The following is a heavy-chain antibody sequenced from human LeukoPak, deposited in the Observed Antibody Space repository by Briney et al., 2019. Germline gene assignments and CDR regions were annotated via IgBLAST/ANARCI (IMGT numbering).Heavy chain of an antibody. D-gene: IGHD3-22*01. CDR3: ARSLPNYYDSSGSHAFDI. J-gene: IGHJ3*02. CDR2: ISSSSSTI. CDR1: GFTFSTYI. V-gene: IGHV3-48*01. Sequence: PGGSLRLSCAASGFTFSTYIMNWVRQTPGKGLEWVSYISSSSSTIYYADSVKGRFTISRDNAKNSLYLQMNSLRAEDTAVYYCARSLPNYYDSSGSHAFDIWGQGTMVTVSS.